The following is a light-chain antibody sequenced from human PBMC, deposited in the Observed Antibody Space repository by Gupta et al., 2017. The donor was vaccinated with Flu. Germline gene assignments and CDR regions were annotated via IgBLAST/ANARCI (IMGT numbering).Light chain of an antibody. CDR1: QGIGDD. J-gene: IGKJ4*01. V-gene: IGKV1-6*02. CDR2: GAS. CDR3: LQDYVYPPT. Sequence: AVHLTQSPSSLSAYIGDTVTLTCRASQGIGDDLGWYQQRPGKAPRLLIYGASNLLHGVPSRFSGSGSGTRFTLTITSLRREDFATYYCLQDYVYPPTFGGGSKVEVK.